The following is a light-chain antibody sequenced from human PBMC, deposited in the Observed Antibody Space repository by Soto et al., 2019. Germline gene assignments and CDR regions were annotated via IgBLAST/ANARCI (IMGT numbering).Light chain of an antibody. CDR1: QSVTSNS. CDR3: QHSGSLSWT. CDR2: GAS. J-gene: IGKJ1*01. V-gene: IGKV3-20*01. Sequence: EIVLTQSPGTLSLSPGERATLSCRASQSVTSNSLAWYQQRPGQAPRLLIFGASSRATGIPDKFSGSGSGTDFTLTISRREPDNFAVYYCQHSGSLSWTFGQGTKV.